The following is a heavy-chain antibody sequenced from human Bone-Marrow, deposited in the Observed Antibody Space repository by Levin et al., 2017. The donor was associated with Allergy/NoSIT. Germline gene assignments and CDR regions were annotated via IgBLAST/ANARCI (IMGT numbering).Heavy chain of an antibody. CDR2: IYYSGST. Sequence: SQTLSLTCTVSGGSISSGGYYWSWIRQHPGKGLEWIGYIYYSGSTYYNPSLKSRVTISVDTSKNQFSLKLSSVTAADTAVYYCARDVFGVGWFGELLDQGQRVYYYYGMDVWGQGTTVTVSS. D-gene: IGHD3-10*01. CDR3: ARDVFGVGWFGELLDQGQRVYYYYGMDV. J-gene: IGHJ6*02. CDR1: GGSISSGGYY. V-gene: IGHV4-31*03.